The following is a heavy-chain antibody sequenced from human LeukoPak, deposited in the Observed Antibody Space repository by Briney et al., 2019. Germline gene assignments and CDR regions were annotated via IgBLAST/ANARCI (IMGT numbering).Heavy chain of an antibody. V-gene: IGHV4-38-2*02. CDR1: GYSISSGYY. J-gene: IGHJ4*02. D-gene: IGHD3-10*01. CDR2: IYHSGNT. Sequence: SETLSLTCTVSGYSISSGYYWGWIRQPPGKGLEWIGSIYHSGNTYYNPSLKSRVTISVDTSKNHFSLKLSSVTAADTAVYYCARDLYSRRMDYYGSGSYFAYWGQGTLVTVSS. CDR3: ARDLYSRRMDYYGSGSYFAY.